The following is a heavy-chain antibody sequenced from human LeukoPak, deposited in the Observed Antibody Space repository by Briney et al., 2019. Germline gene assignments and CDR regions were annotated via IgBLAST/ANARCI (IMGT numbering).Heavy chain of an antibody. CDR2: IYSGGST. CDR1: GFTVSSNY. Sequence: GGSLRLSCAASGFTVSSNYMSWVRQAPGKGLEWVSVIYSGGSTYYADSVKGRFTISRDNSKNTLYLQTNSLRAEDTAVYYCARGMWSGYYIYYYYGMDVWGQGTTVTVSS. J-gene: IGHJ6*02. V-gene: IGHV3-66*01. CDR3: ARGMWSGYYIYYYYGMDV. D-gene: IGHD3-3*01.